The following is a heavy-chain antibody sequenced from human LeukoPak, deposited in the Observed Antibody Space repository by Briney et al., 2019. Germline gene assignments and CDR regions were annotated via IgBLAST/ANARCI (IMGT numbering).Heavy chain of an antibody. J-gene: IGHJ4*02. CDR1: GYTFPSYD. Sequence: GASVKVSCKASGYTFPSYDINWVRQATGQGIEWMGWMNPNSGNTGYAQKFQGRVTMTRNTSISTAYMELSSLRSEDTAVYYCARGFSVDYGGSSGDDYWGQGTLVTVSS. D-gene: IGHD4-23*01. CDR2: MNPNSGNT. CDR3: ARGFSVDYGGSSGDDY. V-gene: IGHV1-8*01.